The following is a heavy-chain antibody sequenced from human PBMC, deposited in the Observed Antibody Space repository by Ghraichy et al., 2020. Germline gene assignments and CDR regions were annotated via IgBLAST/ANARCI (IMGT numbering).Heavy chain of an antibody. CDR1: GFTLGSHW. Sequence: GESLNISCAVSGFTLGSHWMHWVRQAPGKGLVWVSRIHPDGSDTTYADSVKGRFTISRDNAENMVYLQMNSLRAEDAAVYYCVRDRTVAGTGPHFDYWGQGTLVTVSS. CDR3: VRDRTVAGTGPHFDY. CDR2: IHPDGSDT. D-gene: IGHD6-13*01. J-gene: IGHJ4*02. V-gene: IGHV3-74*01.